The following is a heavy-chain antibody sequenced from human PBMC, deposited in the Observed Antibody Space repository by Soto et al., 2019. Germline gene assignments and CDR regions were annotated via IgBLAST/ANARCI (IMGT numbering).Heavy chain of an antibody. Sequence: ASVKVSCKASGYTFTSYGISWVRQTPGQVLEWMGWISAYNGNTNYAQKLQGRVTMTTDTSTSTAYMELRSLRSDDTAVYYCAREGSPPYCSGGSCYLDYWGQGTLVTVSS. CDR1: GYTFTSYG. CDR3: AREGSPPYCSGGSCYLDY. V-gene: IGHV1-18*01. J-gene: IGHJ4*02. D-gene: IGHD2-15*01. CDR2: ISAYNGNT.